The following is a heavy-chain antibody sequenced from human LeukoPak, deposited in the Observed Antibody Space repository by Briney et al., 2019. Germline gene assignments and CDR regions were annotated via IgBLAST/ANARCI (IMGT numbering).Heavy chain of an antibody. J-gene: IGHJ6*03. CDR3: ARVKRGYSLYYMDV. CDR1: GGTFSSYE. Sequence: ASVKVSCKASGGTFSSYEISWVRQAPGQGLEWMGGIIPMFGTAKYAQKFQGRVTITTDKSTSTAYMELSSLRSEDTAVYYCARVKRGYSLYYMDVWGKGTTVTVSS. CDR2: IIPMFGTA. D-gene: IGHD5-18*01. V-gene: IGHV1-69*05.